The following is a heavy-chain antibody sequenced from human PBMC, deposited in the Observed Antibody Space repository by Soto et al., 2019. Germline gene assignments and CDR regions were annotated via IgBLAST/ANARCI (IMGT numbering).Heavy chain of an antibody. CDR2: ISAYNGNT. D-gene: IGHD3-10*01. V-gene: IGHV1-18*01. J-gene: IGHJ6*03. CDR3: ARYVEGSGNLPYYYYYYYMDV. CDR1: GYTFTSYG. Sequence: ASVKVSCKASGYTFTSYGISWVRQAPGQGLEWMGWISAYNGNTNYAQKLQGRVTMTTDTSTSTAYMELRSLRSDDTAVYYCARYVEGSGNLPYYYYYYYMDVWGKGTTVTVSS.